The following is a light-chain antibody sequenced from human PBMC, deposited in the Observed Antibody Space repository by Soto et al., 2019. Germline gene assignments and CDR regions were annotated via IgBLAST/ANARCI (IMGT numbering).Light chain of an antibody. Sequence: EIVLTQSPGTLSLSPGERATLSCRASQSVSDNYLAWYQQKPGQAPRLLSYGAPSRTTGIPDRFSGSGCGTDITLTISRLEPEDFALDCWQQYGGSPRVTFGGGTKVEIK. CDR2: GAP. V-gene: IGKV3-20*01. J-gene: IGKJ4*01. CDR1: QSVSDNY. CDR3: QQYGGSPRVT.